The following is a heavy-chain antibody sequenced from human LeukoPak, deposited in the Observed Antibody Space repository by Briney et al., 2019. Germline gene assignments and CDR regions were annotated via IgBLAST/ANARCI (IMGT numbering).Heavy chain of an antibody. CDR2: INPNSGGT. CDR1: GYTXXXYY. Sequence: GYTXXXYYMXWVRQAPGQGLEWMGWINPNSGGTNYAQKFQGRVTMTRDTSISTAYMELSRLRSDDTAVYYCARSRTASYDYWGQGTLVTVSS. CDR3: ARSRTASYDY. J-gene: IGHJ4*02. D-gene: IGHD5-18*01. V-gene: IGHV1-2*02.